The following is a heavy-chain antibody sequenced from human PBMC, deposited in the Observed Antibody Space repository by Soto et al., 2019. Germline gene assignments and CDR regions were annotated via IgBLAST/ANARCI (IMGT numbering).Heavy chain of an antibody. CDR1: GFTFSTSA. D-gene: IGHD3-10*02. J-gene: IGHJ4*02. Sequence: GGSLRLSCAASGFTFSTSAMSWVRQAPGKGLEWVSGISGSGGRINYADSVKGRFTISRDNSKNTLYLQMNSLRAEDTAVYYCAKPSMFDQSDYWGQGTLVTVSS. V-gene: IGHV3-23*01. CDR3: AKPSMFDQSDY. CDR2: ISGSGGRI.